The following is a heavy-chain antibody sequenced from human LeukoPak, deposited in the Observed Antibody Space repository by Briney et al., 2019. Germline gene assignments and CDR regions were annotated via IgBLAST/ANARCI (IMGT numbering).Heavy chain of an antibody. CDR3: ARRSWQFLDKGYFDY. V-gene: IGHV3-23*01. J-gene: IGHJ4*02. CDR2: VGGSDDST. D-gene: IGHD1-1*01. CDR1: GFTFSDYY. Sequence: GGSLRLSCAASGFTFSDYYMSWIRQAPGKGLEWVSCVGGSDDSTDYADSVKGRFTISRDNSKNTLYLQMNSLRVEDTAIYYCARRSWQFLDKGYFDYWGQGTLVTVSS.